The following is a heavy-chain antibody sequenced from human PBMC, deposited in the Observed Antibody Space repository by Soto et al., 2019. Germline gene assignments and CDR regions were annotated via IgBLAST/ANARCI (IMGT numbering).Heavy chain of an antibody. Sequence: SDTLSLTSTVCVGSMSRYYWSWIRQPLGKRLEWIGYIYYSGSTNYNPSLKSRVTISVDTSKNQFSLKLSSVTAADTAVYYCARRVDYVWGSYRYSPYFDYWGQGTLVTVS. V-gene: IGHV4-59*08. CDR3: ARRVDYVWGSYRYSPYFDY. J-gene: IGHJ4*02. D-gene: IGHD3-16*02. CDR2: IYYSGST. CDR1: VGSMSRYY.